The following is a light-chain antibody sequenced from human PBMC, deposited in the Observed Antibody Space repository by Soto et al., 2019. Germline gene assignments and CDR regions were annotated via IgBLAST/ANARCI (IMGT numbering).Light chain of an antibody. CDR3: QQRSNWPEIT. V-gene: IGKV3-15*01. Sequence: EIVLTQSPATLSVSPGERATLSFRASQSISSLLAWYQQKPGQAPRLLIYSASTRATGIPARFSGSGSGADFTLTISSLQSEDFAVYYCQQRSNWPEITFGQGTRLEIK. CDR2: SAS. J-gene: IGKJ5*01. CDR1: QSISSL.